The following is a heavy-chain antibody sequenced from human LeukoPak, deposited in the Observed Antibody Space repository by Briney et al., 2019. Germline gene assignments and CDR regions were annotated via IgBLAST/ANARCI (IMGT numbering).Heavy chain of an antibody. Sequence: ASVKVSCEASGYTFTDYYMHWVRQAPGQGFEWMGWINPNDGDTNYAQKFQGRVTMTRDTSISTAHMEVSRLRSDDTAVYYCARANFLYCSSTTCLFDYWGQGTLVTVSS. D-gene: IGHD2-2*01. J-gene: IGHJ4*02. CDR1: GYTFTDYY. CDR3: ARANFLYCSSTTCLFDY. CDR2: INPNDGDT. V-gene: IGHV1-2*02.